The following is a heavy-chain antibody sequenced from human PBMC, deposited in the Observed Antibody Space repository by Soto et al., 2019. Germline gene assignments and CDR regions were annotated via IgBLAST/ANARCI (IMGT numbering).Heavy chain of an antibody. CDR1: GGSISSSNW. Sequence: PSAIRSLTCGVSGGSISSSNWWSWVRQPPGKGLEWIGEIYHSGSTNYNPSLKSRVTISVDTSKNQFSLKLSSVTAADTAVYSCASRRITIFGVVPVGFDPWGQGTLVT. V-gene: IGHV4-4*02. CDR2: IYHSGST. CDR3: ASRRITIFGVVPVGFDP. J-gene: IGHJ5*02. D-gene: IGHD3-3*01.